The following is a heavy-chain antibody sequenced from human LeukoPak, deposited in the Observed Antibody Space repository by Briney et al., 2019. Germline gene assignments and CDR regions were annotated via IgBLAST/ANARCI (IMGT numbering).Heavy chain of an antibody. Sequence: PSQTLSLTCTVSGGSISSGGYYWSWIRQPPGKGLEWIGYIYHSGSTYYNPSLKSRVTISVDRSKNQFSLKLSSVTAADTAVYYCARDAMVRGALFDYWGQGTLVTVSS. J-gene: IGHJ4*02. CDR3: ARDAMVRGALFDY. V-gene: IGHV4-30-2*01. D-gene: IGHD3-10*01. CDR2: IYHSGST. CDR1: GGSISSGGYY.